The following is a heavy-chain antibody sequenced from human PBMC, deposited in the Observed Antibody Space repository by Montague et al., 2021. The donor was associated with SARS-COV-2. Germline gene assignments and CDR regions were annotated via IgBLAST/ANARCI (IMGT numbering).Heavy chain of an antibody. CDR3: ARGMIRGVTTPFDY. CDR1: SGTIISSGYY. Sequence: SETLSLTCSVSSGTIISSGYYWGWIRQPPGKEPEWIGNLYYSGTTYYNPSLQSRGTISVDTSKNHFSLSLSSVTAAYTAVYFCARGMIRGVTTPFDYWGQGCQVTVSS. CDR2: LYYSGTT. D-gene: IGHD3-10*01. J-gene: IGHJ4*02. V-gene: IGHV4-39*02.